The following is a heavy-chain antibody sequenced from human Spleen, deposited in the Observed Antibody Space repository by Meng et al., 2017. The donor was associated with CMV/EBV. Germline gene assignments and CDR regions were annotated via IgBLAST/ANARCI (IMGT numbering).Heavy chain of an antibody. V-gene: IGHV5-51*01. CDR1: GYSFTSCW. J-gene: IGHJ2*01. Sequence: GESLKISCKASGYSFTSCWIAWVRQMPGKGLEWMGSIYPGDSEIRYSPSFQGQVTISADKSISTAYLQWSSLKASDTAMYYCARHVPIVGATTGVEGHFDLWGRGTLVTVSS. CDR2: IYPGDSEI. CDR3: ARHVPIVGATTGVEGHFDL. D-gene: IGHD1-26*01.